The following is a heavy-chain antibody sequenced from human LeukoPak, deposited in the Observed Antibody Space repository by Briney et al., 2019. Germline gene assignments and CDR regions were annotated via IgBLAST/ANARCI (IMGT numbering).Heavy chain of an antibody. CDR2: LNSDGTST. CDR1: GFTFSSYW. D-gene: IGHD6-19*01. V-gene: IGHV3-74*01. Sequence: GGSLRLSCVASGFTFSSYWMHWVRQAPGKGLMWISRLNSDGTSTSYADSVKGRFTISRNNAKNSLYPQMNSLRADDTAVYYCARDLSSGWYNFDYWGQGTLVTVSS. J-gene: IGHJ4*02. CDR3: ARDLSSGWYNFDY.